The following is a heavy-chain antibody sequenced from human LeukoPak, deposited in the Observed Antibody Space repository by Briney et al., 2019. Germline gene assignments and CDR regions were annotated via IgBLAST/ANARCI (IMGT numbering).Heavy chain of an antibody. J-gene: IGHJ6*02. V-gene: IGHV1-24*01. CDR1: GYTLTELS. CDR3: ATKRVGGRDYYYYGMDV. Sequence: ASVKVSCKVSGYTLTELSMHWVRQAPGKGLAWMGGFDPEDGETIYAQKFQGRVTMTEDTSTDTAYMELSSLRSEDTAVYYCATKRVGGRDYYYYGMDVWGQGTTVTVSS. D-gene: IGHD1-26*01. CDR2: FDPEDGET.